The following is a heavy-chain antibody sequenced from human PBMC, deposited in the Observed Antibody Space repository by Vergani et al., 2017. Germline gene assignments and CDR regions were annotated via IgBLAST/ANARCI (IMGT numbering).Heavy chain of an antibody. CDR1: DDSISRGSFY. D-gene: IGHD5-18*01. Sequence: QVQLLESGPGLVKPSQTLSLTCSVSDDSISRGSFYWSWLRYPPGKVLECIGYIYYSESTYYTPSLKSRVTISVDTSKNQFSLKLSSVSAADTAVYYCARYNHVDTAMVTTTQYYFDYWGQRSLVTVSS. V-gene: IGHV4-30-4*08. CDR3: ARYNHVDTAMVTTTQYYFDY. CDR2: IYYSEST. J-gene: IGHJ4*02.